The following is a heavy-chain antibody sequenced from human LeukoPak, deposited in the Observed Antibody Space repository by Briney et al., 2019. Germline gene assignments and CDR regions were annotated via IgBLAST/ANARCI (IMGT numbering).Heavy chain of an antibody. CDR3: ARVGNYFGF. Sequence: PGGSLSLSCAASAFTISGNWMTWLRQAPGKRLEWLANIKQDGSEKNYVASEKGRFTISRDNAKNSLYLQVNSLRAEDTALYYCARVGNYFGFWGQGTLVTVSS. CDR2: IKQDGSEK. CDR1: AFTISGNW. J-gene: IGHJ4*02. D-gene: IGHD1-1*01. V-gene: IGHV3-7*04.